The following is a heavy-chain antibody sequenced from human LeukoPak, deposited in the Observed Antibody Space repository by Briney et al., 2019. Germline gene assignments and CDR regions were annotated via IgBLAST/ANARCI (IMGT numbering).Heavy chain of an antibody. CDR1: GGSTSSGGYY. CDR3: ARMNLRQRVYFGY. V-gene: IGHV4-31*03. Sequence: ASQTLSLTCTVSGGSTSSGGYYWSWIRQHPGKGLEWIGYIYYSGSTYYNPSLKSRVTISVDTSKNQFSLKLSSVTAADTAVYYCARMNLRQRVYFGYWGQGTLVTVSS. CDR2: IYYSGST. J-gene: IGHJ4*02. D-gene: IGHD6-25*01.